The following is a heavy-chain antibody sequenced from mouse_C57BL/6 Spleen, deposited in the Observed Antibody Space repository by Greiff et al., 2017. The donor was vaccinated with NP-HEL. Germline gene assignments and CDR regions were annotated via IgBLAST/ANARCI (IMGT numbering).Heavy chain of an antibody. CDR2: IYPGSGST. J-gene: IGHJ3*01. CDR3: ARGDYYGSSYGGFAY. CDR1: GYTFTSYW. V-gene: IGHV1-55*01. D-gene: IGHD1-1*01. Sequence: QVQLKQPGAELVKPGASVKMSCKGSGYTFTSYWITWVKQRPGQGLEWIGDIYPGSGSTNYNEKFKSKATLTVDTSSSTAYMQLSSLTSEDSAVYYCARGDYYGSSYGGFAYWGQGTLVTVSA.